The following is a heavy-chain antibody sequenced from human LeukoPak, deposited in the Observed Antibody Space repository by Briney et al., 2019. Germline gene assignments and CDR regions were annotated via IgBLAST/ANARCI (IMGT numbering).Heavy chain of an antibody. Sequence: PGESLRLSCAASGFTFSNAWMTWVRQAPGKGLEWVGRIKTKTDGGTTDYAAPVKDRFTISRDDSKNTLYLQMNSLKNEDTAVYYCTTAIALSAFDYWGHGTLVTVSS. CDR2: IKTKTDGGTT. CDR1: GFTFSNAW. J-gene: IGHJ4*01. D-gene: IGHD5/OR15-5a*01. V-gene: IGHV3-15*01. CDR3: TTAIALSAFDY.